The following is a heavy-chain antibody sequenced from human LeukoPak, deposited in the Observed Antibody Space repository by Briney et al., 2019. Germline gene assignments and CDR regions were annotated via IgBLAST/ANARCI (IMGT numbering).Heavy chain of an antibody. J-gene: IGHJ6*02. CDR3: ARPPRAYGPFSYYGMDV. CDR2: IYSGGST. D-gene: IGHD3-10*01. V-gene: IGHV3-53*05. Sequence: GGSLRLSCAASGFTVGSNYMSWVRQAPGKELEWVSVIYSGGSTYYADSVKGRFTISRDNSKNTLYLQMNSLRAEDTAVYYCARPPRAYGPFSYYGMDVGAQGPTVPVSS. CDR1: GFTVGSNY.